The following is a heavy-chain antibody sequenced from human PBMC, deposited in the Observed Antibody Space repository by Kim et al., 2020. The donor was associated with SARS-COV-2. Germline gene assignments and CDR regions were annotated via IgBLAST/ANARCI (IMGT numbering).Heavy chain of an antibody. J-gene: IGHJ5*02. CDR3: AKTDSSSWYVDNWFDP. D-gene: IGHD6-13*01. Sequence: SVKVSCKASGGTFSSYTISWVRQAPGQGLEWMGRIIPILGIANYAQKFQGRVTITADKSTSTAYMELSSLRSEDTAVYYCAKTDSSSWYVDNWFDPWGQGTLVTVSS. V-gene: IGHV1-69*02. CDR2: IIPILGIA. CDR1: GGTFSSYT.